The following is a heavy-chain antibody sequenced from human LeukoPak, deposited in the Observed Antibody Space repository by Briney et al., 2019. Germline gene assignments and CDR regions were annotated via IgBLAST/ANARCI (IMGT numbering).Heavy chain of an antibody. D-gene: IGHD6-13*01. CDR3: ARDPGVAAAGKAPLTQH. J-gene: IGHJ1*01. V-gene: IGHV1-24*01. Sequence: ASVKVSCKVSGYTLTELSMHWVRQAPGKGLEWMGGFDPEDGETIYAQKFQGRVTMTEDTSTDTAYMELSSLRSEDTAVYYCARDPGVAAAGKAPLTQHWGQGTLVTVSS. CDR1: GYTLTELS. CDR2: FDPEDGET.